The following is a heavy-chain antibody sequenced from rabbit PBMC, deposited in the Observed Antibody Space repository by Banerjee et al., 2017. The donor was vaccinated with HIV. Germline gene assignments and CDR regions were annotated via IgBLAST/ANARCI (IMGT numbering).Heavy chain of an antibody. J-gene: IGHJ4*01. CDR2: IDAGGSGRA. D-gene: IGHD1-1*01. Sequence: QEQLEESGGDLVKPEGSLTLTCTASGFSFSSGYDMCWVRQAPGKGLEWIACIDAGGSGRAGYATWAKGRFTISKTSSTTATLQMTSLTVADTATYFCARTSGNNWDLWGQGTLVTVS. CDR3: ARTSGNNWDL. V-gene: IGHV1S45*01. CDR1: GFSFSSGYD.